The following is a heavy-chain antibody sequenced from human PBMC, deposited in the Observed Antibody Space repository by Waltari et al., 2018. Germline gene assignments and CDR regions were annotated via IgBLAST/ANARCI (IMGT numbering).Heavy chain of an antibody. CDR3: TRDGEGAGGDGGDP. CDR1: GFAFRASA. D-gene: IGHD3-16*01. V-gene: IGHV3-21*03. Sequence: EVRLAASGGGLVPPGGSLRLSCPASGFAFRASALPWVRPAPGTGRAVGSASCGTHSNIFYADSVKGRFTVSRDNAKNSLYLQMDNLRAEDSGLYFWTRDGEGAGGDGGDPGGQGTRGT. CDR2: SCGTHSNI. J-gene: IGHJ5*02.